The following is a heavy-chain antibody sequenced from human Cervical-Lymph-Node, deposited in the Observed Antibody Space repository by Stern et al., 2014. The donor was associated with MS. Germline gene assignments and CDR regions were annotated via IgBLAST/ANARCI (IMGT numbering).Heavy chain of an antibody. CDR3: ARGGAVTTSDYYLDY. D-gene: IGHD4-17*01. J-gene: IGHJ4*02. CDR2: ISYDGSDK. Sequence: VQLVESGGGVVQPGRSLRLSCAASGFTFSYHAMHWVRQAPGQGLEWVALISYDGSDKNDADSVKGRFTISRDNSRNTLYLQMNSLRVDDTAVYYCARGGAVTTSDYYLDYWVQGILVTVSS. CDR1: GFTFSYHA. V-gene: IGHV3-30*01.